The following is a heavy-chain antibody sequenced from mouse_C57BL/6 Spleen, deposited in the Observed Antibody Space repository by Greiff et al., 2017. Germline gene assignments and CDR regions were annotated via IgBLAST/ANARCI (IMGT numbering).Heavy chain of an antibody. J-gene: IGHJ3*01. Sequence: QVQLQQSGPGLVQPSQSLSITCTVSGFSLTSYGVHWVRQSPGKGLEWLGVIWSGGSTDYNAAFISRLSISKDNSKSQVFFKMHSLQADDTAIYYCARDGSSSAWFAYWGQGTLVTVSA. CDR2: IWSGGST. CDR1: GFSLTSYG. V-gene: IGHV2-2*01. CDR3: ARDGSSSAWFAY. D-gene: IGHD1-1*01.